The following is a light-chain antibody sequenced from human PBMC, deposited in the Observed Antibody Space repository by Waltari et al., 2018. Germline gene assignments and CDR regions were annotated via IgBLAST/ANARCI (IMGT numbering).Light chain of an antibody. CDR2: GAS. Sequence: DIQMTQSPSTLSASIGDRVTITCRASQRLSNWLAWYQQKPGKAPKLLIYGASSLESGGPSRFSGSGSGTEFTLTISSLQPDDFATYYCQQYNTYSRTFGQGTTVEAK. CDR3: QQYNTYSRT. V-gene: IGKV1-5*01. CDR1: QRLSNW. J-gene: IGKJ1*01.